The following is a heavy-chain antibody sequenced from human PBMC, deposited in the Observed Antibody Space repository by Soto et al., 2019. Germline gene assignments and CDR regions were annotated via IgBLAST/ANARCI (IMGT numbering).Heavy chain of an antibody. V-gene: IGHV1-69*01. CDR3: ATEKEVTATGVGDY. J-gene: IGHJ4*02. CDR2: IIPIFGTT. Sequence: QVQLVQSGAEVKKPGSSVKVSCKASGGTFSSYVISWVRQAPGQGLDWMGGIIPIFGTTNYAQKFQGRVTITADESTSTAYMELNNLRSEDTAVYYCATEKEVTATGVGDYWGQGTLVTVSS. CDR1: GGTFSSYV. D-gene: IGHD6-13*01.